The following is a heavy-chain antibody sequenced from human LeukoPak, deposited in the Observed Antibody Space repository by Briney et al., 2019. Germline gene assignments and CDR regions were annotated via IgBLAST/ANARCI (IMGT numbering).Heavy chain of an antibody. V-gene: IGHV3-48*03. D-gene: IGHD6-13*01. CDR3: AKDATAVPGTVYMDV. CDR1: GFTFSDYE. Sequence: GGSLRLSCAASGFTFSDYEMNWVRQAPGKGLECLSQISISGTTIHYADSVKGRFTISRDNAKNSVYLQMTSLRAEDTALYYCAKDATAVPGTVYMDVWGKGTTVTISS. CDR2: ISISGTTI. J-gene: IGHJ6*03.